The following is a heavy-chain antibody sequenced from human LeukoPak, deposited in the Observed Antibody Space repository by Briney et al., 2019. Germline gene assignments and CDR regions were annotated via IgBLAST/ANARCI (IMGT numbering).Heavy chain of an antibody. D-gene: IGHD3-22*01. J-gene: IGHJ4*02. CDR2: INPNSGGT. CDR1: GYTFTGYY. Sequence: RASVKVSCKASGYTFTGYYMHWVRQAPGQGLEWMGWINPNSGGTNYAQKFQGRVTMTRDTSISTAYMELSRLRSDDTAVYYCARDDSSGYQGDDYWGQGTLVTVSS. V-gene: IGHV1-2*02. CDR3: ARDDSSGYQGDDY.